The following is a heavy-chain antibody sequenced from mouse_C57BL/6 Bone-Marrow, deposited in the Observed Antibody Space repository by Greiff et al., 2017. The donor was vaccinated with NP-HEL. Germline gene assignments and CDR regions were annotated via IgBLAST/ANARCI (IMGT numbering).Heavy chain of an antibody. CDR3: ARHDRGGYFGV. J-gene: IGHJ1*03. Sequence: EVKLVESGGDLVKPGGSLKLSCAASGFTFSSYGMSWVRQTPDKRLEWVATISSGGSYTYYPDSVKGRFTISRDNAKNTLYLQMSSLKSEDTAMYYCARHDRGGYFGVWGTGTTVTVSS. CDR1: GFTFSSYG. V-gene: IGHV5-6*01. CDR2: ISSGGSYT.